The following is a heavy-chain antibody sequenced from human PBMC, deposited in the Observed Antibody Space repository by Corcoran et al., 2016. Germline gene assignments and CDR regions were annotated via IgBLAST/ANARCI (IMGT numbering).Heavy chain of an antibody. Sequence: QLQLQESGPGLVKPSETLSLTCTVSGGSISSSSYYWGWIRQPPGKGLEWIGSIYYSGSTYYNPSLKSRVTISVDTSKNQFSLKLSSVTAADTAVYYCARDYGSGSYYKYVDYWGQGTLVTVSS. CDR1: GGSISSSSYY. D-gene: IGHD3-10*01. V-gene: IGHV4-39*07. CDR3: ARDYGSGSYYKYVDY. J-gene: IGHJ4*02. CDR2: IYYSGST.